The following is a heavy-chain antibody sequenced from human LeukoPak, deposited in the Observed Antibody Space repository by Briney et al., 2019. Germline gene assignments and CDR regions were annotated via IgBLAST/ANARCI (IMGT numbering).Heavy chain of an antibody. J-gene: IGHJ4*02. CDR1: GYSFTSYW. CDR3: ARLSRYSSSSAFDY. Sequence: GESLNISCKGSGYSFTSYWIGWVRQMPGKGLEWMGIIYPDDSDTTYSPSFQGQVTISADKSISTAYLQWSSLKASDTAMYYCARLSRYSSSSAFDYWGQGTLVTVSS. D-gene: IGHD6-6*01. CDR2: IYPDDSDT. V-gene: IGHV5-51*01.